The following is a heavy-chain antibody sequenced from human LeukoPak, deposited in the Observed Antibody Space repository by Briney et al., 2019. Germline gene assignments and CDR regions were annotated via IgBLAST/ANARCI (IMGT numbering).Heavy chain of an antibody. V-gene: IGHV4-59*01. CDR2: IYYSGST. Sequence: SETLSLTCTVSGGSISSYYWSWIRQPPGKGLEWIGYIYYSGSTNYNPPLKSRVTISVDTSKNQFSLKLSSVTAADTAVYYCARYCSGGSCYSNYYFDYWGQGTLITVSS. CDR3: ARYCSGGSCYSNYYFDY. J-gene: IGHJ4*02. CDR1: GGSISSYY. D-gene: IGHD2-15*01.